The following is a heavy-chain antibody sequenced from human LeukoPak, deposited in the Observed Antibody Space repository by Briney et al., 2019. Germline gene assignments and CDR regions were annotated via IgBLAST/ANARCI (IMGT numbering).Heavy chain of an antibody. Sequence: GASVKVSCKTSGGTFSSYAISWVRQAPGQGLEWMGGIIPIFGTANYAQKFQGRVTINTDESTSTAYMELSSLRSEDTAVYYCASPREYYDSSGCLDYWGQGTLVTVSS. D-gene: IGHD3-22*01. V-gene: IGHV1-69*05. CDR2: IIPIFGTA. CDR1: GGTFSSYA. CDR3: ASPREYYDSSGCLDY. J-gene: IGHJ4*02.